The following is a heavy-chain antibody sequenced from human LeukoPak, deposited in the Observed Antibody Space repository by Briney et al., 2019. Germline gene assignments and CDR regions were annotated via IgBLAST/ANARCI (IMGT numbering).Heavy chain of an antibody. D-gene: IGHD1-26*01. CDR2: ISSGSSYI. V-gene: IGHV3-21*01. CDR1: GFTFNSSS. Sequence: GGSLRLSCAASGFTFNSSSMNWVRQAPGKGLEWVSSISSGSSYIFYADSVKGRFTISRDNAKNSLYLQMNSPRAEDTAVYYCARQVGVDDAYEIWGQGTMVTISS. CDR3: ARQVGVDDAYEI. J-gene: IGHJ3*02.